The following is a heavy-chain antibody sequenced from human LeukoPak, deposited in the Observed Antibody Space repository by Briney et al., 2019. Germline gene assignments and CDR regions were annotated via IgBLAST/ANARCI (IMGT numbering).Heavy chain of an antibody. D-gene: IGHD2-15*01. Sequence: GGSLRLSCAASGFPFSSHAMSWVRQPPGKGLEWVAAISNGKTYYADSVRGRFAISRDDSTNTVCLHMNSLRDEDTALYHCVREAGYCAPVCVKTNWFDPWGQGTLVTVSS. CDR2: ISNGKT. CDR1: GFPFSSHA. CDR3: VREAGYCAPVCVKTNWFDP. J-gene: IGHJ5*02. V-gene: IGHV3-23*01.